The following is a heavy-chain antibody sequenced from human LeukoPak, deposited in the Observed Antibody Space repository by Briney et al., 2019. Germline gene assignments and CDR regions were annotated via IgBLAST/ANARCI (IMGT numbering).Heavy chain of an antibody. Sequence: ASVKVSRKASGYTFTGYYMHWVRQAPGQGLEWMGWINPNSGGTNYAQKFQGRVTMTRDTSTSTAYMELSRLRSDDTAVYYCARGAYCSSTSCYPLFDYWGQGTLVTVSS. CDR1: GYTFTGYY. CDR3: ARGAYCSSTSCYPLFDY. CDR2: INPNSGGT. D-gene: IGHD2-2*01. J-gene: IGHJ4*02. V-gene: IGHV1-2*02.